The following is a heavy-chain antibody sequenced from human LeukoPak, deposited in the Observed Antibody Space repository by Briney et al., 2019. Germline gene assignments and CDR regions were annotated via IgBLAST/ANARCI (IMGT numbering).Heavy chain of an antibody. CDR2: IYTSGSS. Sequence: PSETPSLTCTVSGGSISSYYWSWIRQPAGKGLEWIGRIYTSGSSNYNPSLKSRATMSVDTSKNQFSLKLTSVTAADTAVYYCVRDLGYYYDSSTYFYGMDVWGQGTTVTVSS. V-gene: IGHV4-4*07. CDR1: GGSISSYY. CDR3: VRDLGYYYDSSTYFYGMDV. D-gene: IGHD3-22*01. J-gene: IGHJ6*02.